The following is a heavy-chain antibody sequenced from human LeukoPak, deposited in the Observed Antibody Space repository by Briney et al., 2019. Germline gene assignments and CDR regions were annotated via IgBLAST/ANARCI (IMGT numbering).Heavy chain of an antibody. Sequence: GGSLRLSCAASGFTFSSYSMNWVRQAPGKGLEWVSSISSSSSYIYYADSVKGRFTISRDNAKNSLYLQMNSLRAEDTAVYYCARDRLVATIIPDAFDIWGQGTMVTVSS. CDR1: GFTFSSYS. V-gene: IGHV3-21*01. CDR3: ARDRLVATIIPDAFDI. J-gene: IGHJ3*02. D-gene: IGHD5-12*01. CDR2: ISSSSSYI.